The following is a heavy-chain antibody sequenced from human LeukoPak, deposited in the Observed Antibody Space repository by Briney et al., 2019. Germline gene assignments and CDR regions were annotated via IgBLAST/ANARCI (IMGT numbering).Heavy chain of an antibody. CDR2: IKPDGSEN. CDR3: ARGHYGMDV. CDR1: EFILSNWW. V-gene: IGHV3-7*01. Sequence: GGSLRLSCAASEFILSNWWMTWVRQAPGKGLEWVASIKPDGSENYYVDSVKGRFTVSRDNARSSLYLQMNSLGAEDTAVYYCARGHYGMDVWGQGTTVTVSS. J-gene: IGHJ6*02.